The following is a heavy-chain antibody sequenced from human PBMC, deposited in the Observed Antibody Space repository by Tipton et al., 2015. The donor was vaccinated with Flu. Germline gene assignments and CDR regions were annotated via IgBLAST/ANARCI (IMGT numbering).Heavy chain of an antibody. J-gene: IGHJ4*02. CDR1: GGSFSGYY. V-gene: IGHV4-34*01. CDR3: ARGTGYSTTYFDS. CDR2: INHSGTT. Sequence: TLSLTCAVYGGSFSGYYWSWIRQPPGKGLEWIGEINHSGTTNYNPSLKSRVTISVDTSKNQFSLRPNSVTAADTAVYYCARGTGYSTTYFDSWGRGTLVTVSS. D-gene: IGHD2-15*01.